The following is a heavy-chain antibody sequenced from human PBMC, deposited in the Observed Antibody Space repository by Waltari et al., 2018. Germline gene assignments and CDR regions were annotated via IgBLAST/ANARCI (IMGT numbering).Heavy chain of an antibody. J-gene: IGHJ4*02. CDR3: ARGGRDSSGYYYFDY. D-gene: IGHD3-22*01. CDR1: GGSISSSY. CDR2: IYTSGST. V-gene: IGHV4-4*07. Sequence: QVQLQESGPGLVKPSETLSLTCTVSGGSISSSYWSWTRQPAGKGLEWIGRIYTSGSTNYNPSLKSRVTMSVDTSKNQFSLKLSSVTAADTAVYYCARGGRDSSGYYYFDYWGQGTLVTVSS.